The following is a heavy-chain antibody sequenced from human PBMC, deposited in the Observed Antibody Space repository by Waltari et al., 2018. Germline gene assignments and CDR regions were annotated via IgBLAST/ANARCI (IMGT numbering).Heavy chain of an antibody. CDR2: IKQDGSEK. CDR1: FTFSSYW. Sequence: FTFSSYWMSWVRQAPGKGLEWVANIKQDGSEKYYVDSVKGRFTISRDNAKNSLYLQMNSLRAEDTAVYYCARVLGDAFDIWGQGTMVTVSS. V-gene: IGHV3-7*01. D-gene: IGHD3-3*02. CDR3: ARVLGDAFDI. J-gene: IGHJ3*02.